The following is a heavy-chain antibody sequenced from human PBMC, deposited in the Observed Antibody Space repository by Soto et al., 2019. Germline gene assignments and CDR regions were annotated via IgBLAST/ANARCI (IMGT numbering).Heavy chain of an antibody. CDR1: GGSISPYF. J-gene: IGHJ6*02. Sequence: PSETLSLTCTVSGGSISPYFWSWIRQPPGKGLEWIGYIFYSGSTNYNPSLTSRVTISVDTSKNQFSLKLNSVTAADTAVYYCARDLWGYCGTDCYPLDVWGQGTTVTVSS. V-gene: IGHV4-59*01. CDR2: IFYSGST. D-gene: IGHD2-21*02. CDR3: ARDLWGYCGTDCYPLDV.